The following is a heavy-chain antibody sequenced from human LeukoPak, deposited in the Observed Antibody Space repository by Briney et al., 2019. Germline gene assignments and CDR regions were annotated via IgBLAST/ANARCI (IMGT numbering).Heavy chain of an antibody. J-gene: IGHJ4*02. CDR2: IYSGGNA. CDR1: GFTVSNTY. CDR3: ARAYCSGGSCYFDY. Sequence: GGSLRLSCAASGFTVSNTYMSWVRQAPGNGLEWVSLIYSGGNAYYADSVKGRFSISRDNSKNTLYLQMNSLRAEDTAVYYCARAYCSGGSCYFDYWGQGALVTVSS. V-gene: IGHV3-53*01. D-gene: IGHD2-15*01.